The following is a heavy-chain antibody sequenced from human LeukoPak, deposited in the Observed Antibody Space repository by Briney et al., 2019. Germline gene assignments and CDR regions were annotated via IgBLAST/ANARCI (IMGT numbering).Heavy chain of an antibody. CDR3: ARGYHSFDV. D-gene: IGHD1-26*01. Sequence: PGGSLRLSCAASGFTFSDYYMSWIRQAPGKGLEWVGRTRNKANSYTTVYAASVQGRFTVSRDDTKNSLYLQMNSLKTEDTAVYYCARGYHSFDVWGQGTTVTVSS. CDR2: TRNKANSYTT. CDR1: GFTFSDYY. J-gene: IGHJ6*02. V-gene: IGHV3-72*01.